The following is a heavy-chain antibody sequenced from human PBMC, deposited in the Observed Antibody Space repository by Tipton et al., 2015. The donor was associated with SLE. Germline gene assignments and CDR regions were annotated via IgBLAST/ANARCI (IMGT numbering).Heavy chain of an antibody. CDR1: DYSISSGHY. CDR2: IYHSGSP. J-gene: IGHJ2*01. Sequence: TLSLTCAVSDYSISSGHYWGWVRQPPGKGLEWIGSIYHSGSPYYNPSLKSRVTISVDTSKNQFSLNLSSVTAADTAVYYCARDHLATKRLFMTMVTHSFDLWGRGTLVTVSS. V-gene: IGHV4-38-2*02. D-gene: IGHD4-17*01. CDR3: ARDHLATKRLFMTMVTHSFDL.